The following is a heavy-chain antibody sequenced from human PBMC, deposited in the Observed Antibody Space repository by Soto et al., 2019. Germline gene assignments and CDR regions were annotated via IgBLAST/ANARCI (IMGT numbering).Heavy chain of an antibody. CDR3: MRQLGVDADNWFHP. D-gene: IGHD2-8*01. V-gene: IGHV5-51*01. CDR1: GYTFTSYW. J-gene: IGHJ5*02. Sequence: GESLKISCVASGYTFTSYWIGWVRQMPGKGLEWMGIIYPGDSDTRYSPSFRGQVTTSADKSISTAYLQWSSLKASDTAMYYCMRQLGVDADNWFHPWGQGTLVTVSS. CDR2: IYPGDSDT.